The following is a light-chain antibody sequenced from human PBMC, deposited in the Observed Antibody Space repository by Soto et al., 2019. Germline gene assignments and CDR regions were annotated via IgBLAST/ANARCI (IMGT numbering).Light chain of an antibody. CDR2: YDS. CDR3: QVWDSSSDHPEV. CDR1: NIGSKS. V-gene: IGLV3-21*04. J-gene: IGLJ2*01. Sequence: SYELTQPPSVSVAPGKTARITCGGNNIGSKSVHWYQQKPGQAPVLVIYYDSDRPSAIPERFSGSNSGNTATLTISRVEAGDEADYYCQVWDSSSDHPEVFGGGTKLTVL.